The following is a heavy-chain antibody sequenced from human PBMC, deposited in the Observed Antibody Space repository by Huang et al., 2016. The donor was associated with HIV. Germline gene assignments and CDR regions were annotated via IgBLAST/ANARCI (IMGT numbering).Heavy chain of an antibody. D-gene: IGHD3-3*01. CDR3: ARGPIRFLAWLLNFDY. V-gene: IGHV3-30*03. J-gene: IGHJ4*02. CDR2: ISYDEDNK. CDR1: GFTFSSYG. Sequence: QILLIESGGGVVQPGRSLRLSCAASGFTFSSYGMHWVRQAPGKGLEWVAVISYDEDNKYYADSGRGRFTSSRDNSKNTLYLQMNSLRIEDTAVYYCARGPIRFLAWLLNFDYWGQGALVTVSS.